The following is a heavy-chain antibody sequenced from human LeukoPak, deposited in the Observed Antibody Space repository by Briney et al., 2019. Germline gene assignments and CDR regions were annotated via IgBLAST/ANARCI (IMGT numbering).Heavy chain of an antibody. Sequence: GGSLRLSCAASGFTFSSYSMNWVRQAPGKGLEWVSSISSSSSYIYYADSVKGRFTISRDNAKNSLYLQMNSLRAEDTTVYYCARDNPTSNYYDSSGKYRGDYWGQGTLVIVSS. CDR3: ARDNPTSNYYDSSGKYRGDY. CDR1: GFTFSSYS. CDR2: ISSSSSYI. D-gene: IGHD3-22*01. J-gene: IGHJ4*02. V-gene: IGHV3-21*01.